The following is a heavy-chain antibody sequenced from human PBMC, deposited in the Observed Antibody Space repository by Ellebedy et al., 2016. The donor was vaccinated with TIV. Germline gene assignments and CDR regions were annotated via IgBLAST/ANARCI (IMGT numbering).Heavy chain of an antibody. Sequence: GESLKISXVVSGFTFTTHNMNWVRQAPGKGLEWVSYIATGSTTMYYLDSVKGRSTISTDDPKNSLYLQMNNLTPDDTAIYYCARELGIRGVVDWGQGTLVTVSS. V-gene: IGHV3-48*01. D-gene: IGHD3-10*01. CDR2: IATGSTTM. CDR3: ARELGIRGVVD. J-gene: IGHJ4*02. CDR1: GFTFTTHN.